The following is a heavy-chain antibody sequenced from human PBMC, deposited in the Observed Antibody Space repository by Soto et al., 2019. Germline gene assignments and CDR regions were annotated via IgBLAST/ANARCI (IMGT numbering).Heavy chain of an antibody. J-gene: IGHJ6*03. CDR1: GGSISSYY. CDR2: IYYSGST. CDR3: ARVQYCSSTSCYGNGRLYHLDV. D-gene: IGHD2-2*01. Sequence: PSETLSLTCTVSGGSISSYYWSWIRQPPGKGLEWIGYIYYSGSTNYNPSLKSRVTISVDTSKNQFSLKLSSVTAADTAVYYCARVQYCSSTSCYGNGRLYHLDVWGKGTTVTVSS. V-gene: IGHV4-59*01.